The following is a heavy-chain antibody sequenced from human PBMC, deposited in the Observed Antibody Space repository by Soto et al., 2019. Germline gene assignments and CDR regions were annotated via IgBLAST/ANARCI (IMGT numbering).Heavy chain of an antibody. CDR2: ISGSGDST. CDR1: GFTFSAFA. CDR3: AKSYSSNWYDYFDY. V-gene: IGHV3-23*01. D-gene: IGHD6-13*01. J-gene: IGHJ4*02. Sequence: EVQLLDSGGGLVQPGGSLRLSCAASGFTFSAFAMSWVRQAPGKGLEWVSAISGSGDSTYYADSVKGRFTISRDISKNTLYLQMNTLRAEDTGLYYCAKSYSSNWYDYFDYWGQGTLVTVSS.